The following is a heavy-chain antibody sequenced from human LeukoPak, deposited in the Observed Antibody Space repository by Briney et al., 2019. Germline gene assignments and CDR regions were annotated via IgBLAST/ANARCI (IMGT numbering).Heavy chain of an antibody. CDR3: ARVSDDSGWNFDY. CDR2: INAGTGDR. V-gene: IGHV1-3*01. CDR1: GYTFTNYA. J-gene: IGHJ4*02. Sequence: ASVKVSCKASGYTFTNYAIHWVRQAPGQRLEWMGWINAGTGDRKYSQKFQDRVTITRETSATTAYMELSSLTSEDTAVYYCARVSDDSGWNFDYWGQGTLVAVSS. D-gene: IGHD6-19*01.